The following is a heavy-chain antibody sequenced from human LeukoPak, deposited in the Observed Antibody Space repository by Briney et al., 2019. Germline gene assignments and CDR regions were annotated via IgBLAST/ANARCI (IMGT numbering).Heavy chain of an antibody. V-gene: IGHV4-34*01. CDR3: ARVSRITIFGVERYYYYGMDV. CDR2: INHSGST. J-gene: IGHJ6*02. D-gene: IGHD3-3*01. Sequence: SETLSLTCAVYGGSFSGYYWSWIRQPPGKGLEWIGEINHSGSTNYNPSLKSRVTISVDTSKNQFSLKLSSVTAADTAVYYCARVSRITIFGVERYYYYGMDVWGQGTTVTVSS. CDR1: GGSFSGYY.